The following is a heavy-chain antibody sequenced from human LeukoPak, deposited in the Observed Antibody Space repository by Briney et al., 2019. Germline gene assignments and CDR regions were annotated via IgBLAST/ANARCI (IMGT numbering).Heavy chain of an antibody. J-gene: IGHJ4*02. Sequence: GGSLRLSCAASGFTFSSYSMNWVRQAPGKGLGWVSSISSSSSCIYYADSVKGRFTISRDNAKNSLYLQMNSLRAEDTAVYYCARSPQLDIVVVVAAIDYWGQGTLVTVSS. V-gene: IGHV3-21*01. CDR3: ARSPQLDIVVVVAAIDY. CDR2: ISSSSSCI. CDR1: GFTFSSYS. D-gene: IGHD2-15*01.